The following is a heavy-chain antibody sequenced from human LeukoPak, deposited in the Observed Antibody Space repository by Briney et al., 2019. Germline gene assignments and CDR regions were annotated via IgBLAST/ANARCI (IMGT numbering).Heavy chain of an antibody. J-gene: IGHJ6*03. CDR3: ARGKRDIVVVPAAIHYYYYMDV. CDR1: GGSFSGYY. V-gene: IGHV4-34*01. CDR2: TNHSGST. D-gene: IGHD2-2*02. Sequence: SETLSLTCAVYGGSFSGYYWSWIRQPPGKGLEWIGETNHSGSTNYNPSLKSRVTISVDTSKNQFSLKLSPVTAADTAVYYCARGKRDIVVVPAAIHYYYYMDVWGKGTTVTVSS.